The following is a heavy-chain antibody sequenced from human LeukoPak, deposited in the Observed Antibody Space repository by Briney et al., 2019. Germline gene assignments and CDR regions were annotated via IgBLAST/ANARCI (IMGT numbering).Heavy chain of an antibody. V-gene: IGHV4-59*08. CDR2: IYYSGST. J-gene: IGHJ3*02. CDR3: ARRLSGWGRAFDI. CDR1: GGSIRSNY. Sequence: SETLSLTCTVSGGSIRSNYWSWIRQPPGRGLEWIGYIYYSGSTNYNPSLKSRVTISIDTSKNQFSLKLRSVTAADTAVYYCARRLSGWGRAFDIWGQGTRVTVSS. D-gene: IGHD6-19*01.